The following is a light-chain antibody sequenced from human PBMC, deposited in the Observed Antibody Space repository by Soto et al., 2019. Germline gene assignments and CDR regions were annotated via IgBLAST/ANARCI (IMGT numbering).Light chain of an antibody. V-gene: IGKV1-17*03. J-gene: IGKJ2*01. CDR3: QQGSNGYT. CDR2: AAS. CDR1: QGISNY. Sequence: DIQMTQSPSAMSTSVGDRVTITCRASQGISNYLAWFQQKPGKFPKRLIYAASILQSGVPSRFSGSGSGTDFTLTISSLEPEDFAVYYCQQGSNGYTFGQGTKLEIK.